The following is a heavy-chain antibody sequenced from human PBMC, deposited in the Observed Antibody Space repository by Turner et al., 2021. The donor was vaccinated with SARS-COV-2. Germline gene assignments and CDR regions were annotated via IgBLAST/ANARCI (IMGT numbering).Heavy chain of an antibody. V-gene: IGHV3-7*01. CDR1: GFNFSTYW. D-gene: IGHD3-16*01. J-gene: IGHJ3*02. Sequence: EVQLVESGGGLVQPGGSLRLSCAASGFNFSTYWMSWVRQAPGKGPEWVANIKQDGSEKYYVDSVKVRFTISRDNAKTSLYLQMSSLRAEDTAVYYCARVSGAAVWGNYAFDIWGQGTMATVSS. CDR2: IKQDGSEK. CDR3: ARVSGAAVWGNYAFDI.